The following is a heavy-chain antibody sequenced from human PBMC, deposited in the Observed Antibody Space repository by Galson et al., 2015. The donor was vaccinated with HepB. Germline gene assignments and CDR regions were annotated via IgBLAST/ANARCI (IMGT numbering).Heavy chain of an antibody. D-gene: IGHD3-9*01. Sequence: SVKVSCKASGYTFTSYGISWVRQAPGQGLEWMGWISAYNGNTNYAQKLQGRVTMTTDTSTSTAYMELRSLRSDDTAVYYCARGMIRYFDWGPTYYYYGMDVWGQGTTVTVSS. CDR2: ISAYNGNT. V-gene: IGHV1-18*04. J-gene: IGHJ6*02. CDR3: ARGMIRYFDWGPTYYYYGMDV. CDR1: GYTFTSYG.